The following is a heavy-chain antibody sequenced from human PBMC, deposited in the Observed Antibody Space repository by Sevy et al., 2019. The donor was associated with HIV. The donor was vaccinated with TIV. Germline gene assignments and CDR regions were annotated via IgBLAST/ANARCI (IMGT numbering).Heavy chain of an antibody. Sequence: GGSLRLSCAASGFTFSSYAMHWVRQAPGKGLEWVAVISYDGSNKYYADSVKGRFTISRDNSKNTLYLQMNSLRAEDTAVYYCARDQRFVVVPAALDYWGQGTLVTVSS. D-gene: IGHD2-2*01. CDR3: ARDQRFVVVPAALDY. CDR1: GFTFSSYA. V-gene: IGHV3-30-3*01. J-gene: IGHJ4*02. CDR2: ISYDGSNK.